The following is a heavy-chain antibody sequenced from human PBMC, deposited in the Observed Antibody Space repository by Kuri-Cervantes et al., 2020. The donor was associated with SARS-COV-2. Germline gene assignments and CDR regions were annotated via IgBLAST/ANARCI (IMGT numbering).Heavy chain of an antibody. CDR2: INPNSGGT. V-gene: IGHV1-2*02. CDR1: GYTFTGYY. CDR3: ARDRRIAAAGTWSKFDY. J-gene: IGHJ4*02. Sequence: ASVKVSCKASGYTFTGYYMHWVRQAPGQGLEWMGWINPNSGGTNYAQKFQGRVTMTRDTSISTAYMELSRLRSDDTAVYYCARDRRIAAAGTWSKFDYWGQGTLVTDSS. D-gene: IGHD6-13*01.